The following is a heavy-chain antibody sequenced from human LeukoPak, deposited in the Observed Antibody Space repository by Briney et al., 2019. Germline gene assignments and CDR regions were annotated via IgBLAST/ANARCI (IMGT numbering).Heavy chain of an antibody. CDR1: GGSFSGYY. V-gene: IGHV4-34*01. J-gene: IGHJ4*02. CDR2: INHSGST. Sequence: SETLSLTCAVYGGSFSGYYWSWIRQPPGKGLEWIGEINHSGSTNYNPSLKSRVTISVDTSKNQFSLKLSSVTAADTAVYYCARARPFYYDSSGYKYWGQGTLVTVSS. D-gene: IGHD3-22*01. CDR3: ARARPFYYDSSGYKY.